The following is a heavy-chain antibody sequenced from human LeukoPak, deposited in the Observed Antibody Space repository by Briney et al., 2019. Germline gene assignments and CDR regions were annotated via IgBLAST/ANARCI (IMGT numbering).Heavy chain of an antibody. CDR2: IRNGSSYI. CDR3: AREFFDREGGTTVLDY. CDR1: GFTFSSTS. V-gene: IGHV3-21*01. J-gene: IGHJ4*02. D-gene: IGHD1-26*01. Sequence: PGGSLRLSCAASGFTFSSTSMNWVRQAPGKGLEWVSSIRNGSSYIFYADSVKGLFTISRDNAKNSLYLQMNSLGAEDTAVYYCAREFFDREGGTTVLDYWGQGTLVTVSS.